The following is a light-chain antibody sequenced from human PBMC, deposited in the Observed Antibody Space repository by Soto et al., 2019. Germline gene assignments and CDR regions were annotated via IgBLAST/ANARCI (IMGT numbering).Light chain of an antibody. Sequence: SLLTQSPATLSLSPGERAILSFRASQSVSTFLAWFQQKPGQPPRLLIYNASNRTTGIPARFSGSGSGTEFTVTISSLQPEDFATYYCQQFNSYPWTFGQGTKVDIK. V-gene: IGKV3-11*01. J-gene: IGKJ1*01. CDR1: QSVSTF. CDR3: QQFNSYPWT. CDR2: NAS.